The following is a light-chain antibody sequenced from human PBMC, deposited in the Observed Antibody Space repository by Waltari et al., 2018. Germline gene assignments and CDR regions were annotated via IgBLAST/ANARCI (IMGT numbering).Light chain of an antibody. CDR3: VQGTHWPRT. Sequence: DVVMSQSPLSLPVTLGQPASISCRSSQSLITSDGNTYLSWFKQRPGQSPRRLLYRISNRDAGVPDRFSGSGSGTDFTLKISRVEAEDVGVYYCVQGTHWPRTFGAGTKVDIK. V-gene: IGKV2-30*01. J-gene: IGKJ4*01. CDR2: RIS. CDR1: QSLITSDGNTY.